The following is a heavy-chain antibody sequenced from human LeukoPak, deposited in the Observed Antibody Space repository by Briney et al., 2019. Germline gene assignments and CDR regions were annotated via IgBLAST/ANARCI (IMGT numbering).Heavy chain of an antibody. D-gene: IGHD6-13*01. J-gene: IGHJ6*03. CDR3: AXXXXXXXSSWDYYYYMDV. CDR1: GYTFTGYY. CDR2: INPNSGGT. V-gene: IGHV1-2*02. Sequence: ASVKVSCKASGYTFTGYYMHWVRQAPGQGLEWMEWINPNSGGTNYAQRFQGRVTMTRDTSISTVYMELSRLRSDDTAVYYCAXXXXXXXSSWDYYYYMDVWGKGTTVTVSS.